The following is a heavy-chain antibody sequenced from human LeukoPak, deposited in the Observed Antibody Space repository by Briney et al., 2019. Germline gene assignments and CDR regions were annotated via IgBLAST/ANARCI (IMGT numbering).Heavy chain of an antibody. CDR3: ARESCSSTSCLGGGDY. J-gene: IGHJ4*02. CDR2: IIPIFGTA. CDR1: GGTFSSYS. D-gene: IGHD2-2*01. Sequence: ASVKVPCKASGGTFSSYSISWGRQAPGGGLEWVGGIIPIFGTANYAQKFQGRVTITADESTSTAYMELSSLRSEDTAVYYCARESCSSTSCLGGGDYWGQGTLVTVSS. V-gene: IGHV1-69*13.